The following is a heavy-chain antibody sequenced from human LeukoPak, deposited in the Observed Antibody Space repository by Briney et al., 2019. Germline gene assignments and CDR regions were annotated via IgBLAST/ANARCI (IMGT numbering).Heavy chain of an antibody. Sequence: PGGSLRLSCAASGFTFSSYSVNWVRQAPGKGLEWVSSISSSSSYIYYADSVKGRFTISRDNAKNSLYLQMNSLRAEDTAVYYCASLLVRGYYFDYWGQGTLVTVSS. CDR2: ISSSSSYI. CDR1: GFTFSSYS. V-gene: IGHV3-21*01. D-gene: IGHD3-10*01. CDR3: ASLLVRGYYFDY. J-gene: IGHJ4*02.